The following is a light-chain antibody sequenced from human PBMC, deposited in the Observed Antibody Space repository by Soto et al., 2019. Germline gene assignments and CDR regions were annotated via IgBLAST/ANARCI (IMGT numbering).Light chain of an antibody. CDR2: DAS. CDR1: QSISNR. Sequence: DIQMTQAPSTLSASVGDRVTITCRASQSISNRLAWYQQKPGKAPKVLIYDASSLESGVPSRFSGSGSGTEYIITISRLQHDDFATYCRQHYGGTWTFGQGTKVDIK. V-gene: IGKV1-5*01. J-gene: IGKJ1*01. CDR3: QHYGGTWT.